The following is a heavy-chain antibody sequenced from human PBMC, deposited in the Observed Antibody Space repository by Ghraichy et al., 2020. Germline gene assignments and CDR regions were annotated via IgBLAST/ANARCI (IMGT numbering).Heavy chain of an antibody. D-gene: IGHD6-13*01. CDR3: ARDWGVKLVLGDY. Sequence: ASVKVSCKASGYTFTSYAMHWVRQAPGQRLEWMGWINAGNGNTKYSQKFQGRVTITRDTSASTAYMELSSLRSEDTAVYYCARDWGVKLVLGDYWGQGTLVTVSS. CDR1: GYTFTSYA. J-gene: IGHJ4*02. CDR2: INAGNGNT. V-gene: IGHV1-3*01.